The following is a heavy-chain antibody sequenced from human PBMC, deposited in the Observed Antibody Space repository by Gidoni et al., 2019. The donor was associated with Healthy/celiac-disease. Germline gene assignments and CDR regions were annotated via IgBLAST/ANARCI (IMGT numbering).Heavy chain of an antibody. V-gene: IGHV3-30*18. CDR2: ISYDGSNK. D-gene: IGHD3-16*02. CDR3: AKDRRITFGGVIVIAYYFDY. Sequence: QVQLVESGGGVVQPGRSLRLSCAASGFTFSSYGMHWVRQAPGKGLEWVAVISYDGSNKYYADSVKGRFTISRDNSKNTLYLQMNSLRAEDTAVYYCAKDRRITFGGVIVIAYYFDYWGQGTLVTVSS. J-gene: IGHJ4*02. CDR1: GFTFSSYG.